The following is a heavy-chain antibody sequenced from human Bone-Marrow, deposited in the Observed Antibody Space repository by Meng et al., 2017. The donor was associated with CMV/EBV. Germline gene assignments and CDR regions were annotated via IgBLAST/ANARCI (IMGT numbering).Heavy chain of an antibody. V-gene: IGHV3-23*01. D-gene: IGHD2-2*01. CDR3: AKVGFQLLSFDY. CDR2: ISGSGDST. CDR1: GFTFSSYW. J-gene: IGHJ4*02. Sequence: GGSLRLSCAASGFTFSSYWMSWVRQAPGKGLEWVSGISGSGDSTYYADSVKGRFTISRDNSKNTLYLQMSSLRAEDTAVYSCAKVGFQLLSFDYWGQGTLVTVSS.